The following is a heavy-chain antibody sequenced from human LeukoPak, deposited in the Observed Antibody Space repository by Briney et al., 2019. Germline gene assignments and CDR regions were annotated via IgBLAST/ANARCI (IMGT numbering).Heavy chain of an antibody. Sequence: GGSLRLSCAASGFTLSSHSMNWVRQAPGKGLECVSSISSSSSYIYYADSVKGRFTISRDNAKNSLYLQMNSLRAEDTAVYFCARGGNRLKEFWGQGTLVTVSS. CDR3: ARGGNRLKEF. J-gene: IGHJ4*02. CDR1: GFTLSSHS. CDR2: ISSSSSYI. D-gene: IGHD1-14*01. V-gene: IGHV3-21*01.